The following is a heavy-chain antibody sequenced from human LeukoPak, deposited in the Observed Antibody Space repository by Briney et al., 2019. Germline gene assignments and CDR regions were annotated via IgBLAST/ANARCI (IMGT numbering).Heavy chain of an antibody. CDR1: GDSFTSYY. Sequence: PSETLSLTCTVSGDSFTSYYWSWIRQPPGKGLEWIGYIYYSGNTNYNPSVGSRVTISVDTSKNQFSLKLSSVTAADTAVYYCTRLSRGRALDYWGQGTLVSVSS. V-gene: IGHV4-59*08. CDR2: IYYSGNT. CDR3: TRLSRGRALDY. J-gene: IGHJ4*02. D-gene: IGHD3-16*01.